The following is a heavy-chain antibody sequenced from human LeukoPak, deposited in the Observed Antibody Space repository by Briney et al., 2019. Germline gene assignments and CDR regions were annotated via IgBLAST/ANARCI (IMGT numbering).Heavy chain of an antibody. D-gene: IGHD6-13*01. J-gene: IGHJ4*02. CDR3: ASIGSSWYYFDY. CDR2: INHSGST. V-gene: IGHV4-34*01. CDR1: GGSFSGYY. Sequence: SETLSLTCAVYGGSFSGYYWSWIRQPPGKGLEWIGEINHSGSTNYNPSLKSRVTISVDTSKNQFSLKLSSVTAADTAVYYCASIGSSWYYFDYWGQGTLVTVSS.